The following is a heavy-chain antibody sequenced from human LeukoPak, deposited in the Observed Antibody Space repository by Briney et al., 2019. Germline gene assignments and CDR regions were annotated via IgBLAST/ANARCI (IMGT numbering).Heavy chain of an antibody. CDR1: GASFSSSTYY. CDR2: IYYSGST. J-gene: IGHJ4*02. CDR3: ARHAGGISATGTRPSDY. Sequence: SETLSLTCTVSGASFSSSTYYWGWIRQPPGKGLEWIGSIYYSGSTYYNPSLKSRVTMSVDTSKNQFSLKLSSVTAADTAVYYCARHAGGISATGTRPSDYWGQGTLVTVSS. D-gene: IGHD6-13*01. V-gene: IGHV4-39*01.